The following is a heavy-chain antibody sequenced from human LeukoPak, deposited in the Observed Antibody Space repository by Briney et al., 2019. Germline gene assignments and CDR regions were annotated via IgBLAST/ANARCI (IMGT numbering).Heavy chain of an antibody. J-gene: IGHJ5*02. CDR1: GGTFSGYY. Sequence: LETLSLTSAVSGGTFSGYYWTWIRQSTRKGLEWIGEIIDNGGTNYSPSLTSRVTISAHPTQHKISLKLSSVTAADTAVYYCARGLSYSSGWYWFDPWGQGTLVTVSS. V-gene: IGHV4-34*01. D-gene: IGHD6-19*01. CDR3: ARGLSYSSGWYWFDP. CDR2: IIDNGGT.